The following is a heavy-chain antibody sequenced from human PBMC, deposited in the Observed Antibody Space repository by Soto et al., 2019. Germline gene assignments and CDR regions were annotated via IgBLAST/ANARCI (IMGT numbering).Heavy chain of an antibody. V-gene: IGHV4-30-2*01. J-gene: IGHJ5*02. CDR1: GGSISSGGYS. D-gene: IGHD5-18*01. CDR3: ARSRFTAMVPYWFEP. CDR2: IYHSGST. Sequence: PSETLSLTCAVSGGSISSGGYSWSWIRQPPGKGLEWIGYIYHSGSTYYNPSLKSRVTISVDRSKNQFSLKLSSVTAADTAVYYCARSRFTAMVPYWFEPWGQGTLVTVSS.